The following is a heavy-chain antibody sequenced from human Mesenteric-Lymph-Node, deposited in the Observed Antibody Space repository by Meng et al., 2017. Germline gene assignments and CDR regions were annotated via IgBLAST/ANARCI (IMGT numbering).Heavy chain of an antibody. D-gene: IGHD2-15*01. CDR1: GFTFSSYA. CDR2: ISYDGSNK. CDR3: ARGALVVVAATPGQFDP. V-gene: IGHV3-30*01. Sequence: GESLKISCAASGFTFSSYATHWVRQAPGKGLEWVAVISYDGSNKYYADSVKGRFTISRDNSKNTLYLQMNSLRAEDTAVYYCARGALVVVAATPGQFDPWGQGTLVTVSS. J-gene: IGHJ5*02.